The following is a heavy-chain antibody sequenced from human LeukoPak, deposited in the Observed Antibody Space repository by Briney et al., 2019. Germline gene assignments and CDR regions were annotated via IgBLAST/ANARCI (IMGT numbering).Heavy chain of an antibody. Sequence: GGSLRLSCAASGFTFSSYGMHWVRQAPGKGLEWVAVISYDGSNRYYADSVKGRFTISRDNSKNTLYLQMNSLRAEDTAVYYCAKRWLEYDAFDIWGQGTMVTVSS. J-gene: IGHJ3*02. D-gene: IGHD3-22*01. V-gene: IGHV3-30*18. CDR3: AKRWLEYDAFDI. CDR1: GFTFSSYG. CDR2: ISYDGSNR.